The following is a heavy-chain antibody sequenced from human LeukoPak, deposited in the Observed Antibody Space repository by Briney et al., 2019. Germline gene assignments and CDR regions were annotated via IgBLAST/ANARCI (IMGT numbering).Heavy chain of an antibody. CDR1: GFTFSDYY. CDR3: ARREAALRYYFDY. Sequence: GGSLRLSCAASGFTFSDYYMSWIRQAPGKGLEWVSYISSSGSTIYYADSVKGRFTISRDNAKNSLYLQMNSLRADDTAVYYCARREAALRYYFDYWGQGTLVTVSS. J-gene: IGHJ4*02. D-gene: IGHD6-13*01. CDR2: ISSSGSTI. V-gene: IGHV3-11*01.